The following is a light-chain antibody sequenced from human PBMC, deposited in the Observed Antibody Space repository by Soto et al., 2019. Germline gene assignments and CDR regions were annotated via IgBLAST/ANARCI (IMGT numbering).Light chain of an antibody. CDR3: LQLYNFSWT. J-gene: IGKJ1*01. Sequence: AIRMTQPPSSLSASVGDRVTMSCRASQGIRSDLAWYQQKAGKAPKLLIFASSNLQSGVPSRFSGSGSGTDFTLTISRLQPEDFATYYCLQLYNFSWTFGQGTKVDIK. CDR2: ASS. V-gene: IGKV1-6*01. CDR1: QGIRSD.